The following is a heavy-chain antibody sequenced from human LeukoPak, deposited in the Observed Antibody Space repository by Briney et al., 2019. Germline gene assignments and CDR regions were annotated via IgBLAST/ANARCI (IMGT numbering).Heavy chain of an antibody. D-gene: IGHD3-3*01. CDR2: TRNKANSYTT. J-gene: IGHJ6*03. CDR1: GFTFSDHY. V-gene: IGHV3-72*01. CDR3: ARESDDYDFWSGYPTYYYYYMDV. Sequence: GGSLRLSCAASGFTFSDHYMDWARQAPGKGLEWVGRTRNKANSYTTEYAASVKGRFTISRDDSKNSLYLQMNSLKTEDTAVYYCARESDDYDFWSGYPTYYYYYMDVWGKGTTVTVSS.